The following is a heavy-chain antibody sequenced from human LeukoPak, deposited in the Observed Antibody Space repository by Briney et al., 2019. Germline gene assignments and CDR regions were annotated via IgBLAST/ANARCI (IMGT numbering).Heavy chain of an antibody. D-gene: IGHD3-10*01. CDR2: INYSGST. V-gene: IGHV4-39*07. CDR1: GGSISSSSYY. Sequence: SETLSLTCTVSGGSISSSSYYWSWIRQPPGKGLEWIGEINYSGSTNYNPSLKSRVTISVDTSKDQFSLKLSSVTAADTAVYYCARSMVRGVKHYWGQGTLVTVSS. J-gene: IGHJ4*02. CDR3: ARSMVRGVKHY.